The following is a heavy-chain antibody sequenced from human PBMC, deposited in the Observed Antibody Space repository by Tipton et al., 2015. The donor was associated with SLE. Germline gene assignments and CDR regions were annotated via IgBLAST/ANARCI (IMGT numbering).Heavy chain of an antibody. D-gene: IGHD6-19*01. CDR2: IYYSGST. J-gene: IGHJ5*02. V-gene: IGHV4-59*01. CDR3: AREEYSSGWTEVHWFDP. Sequence: LRLSCTVSGGSISSYYWSWIRQPPGKGLEWIGYIYYSGSTNYNPPLKSRVTISVDTSKNQFSLKLSSVTAADTAVYYCAREEYSSGWTEVHWFDPWGQGTLVTVSS. CDR1: GGSISSYY.